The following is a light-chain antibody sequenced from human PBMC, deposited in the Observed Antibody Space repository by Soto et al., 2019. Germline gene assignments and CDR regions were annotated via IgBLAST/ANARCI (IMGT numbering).Light chain of an antibody. J-gene: IGKJ4*01. Sequence: DNVMTQSPDYLAVSLGERATINCKSSQSFLYRSNNKNYLALYQQKPGQPPKLLIYWASTRESGVPDRFSGSGSGTDFTLTTSSLQPEDVAVYYCQRYYNTPLTFGGGTRVEIK. V-gene: IGKV4-1*01. CDR2: WAS. CDR3: QRYYNTPLT. CDR1: QSFLYRSNNKNY.